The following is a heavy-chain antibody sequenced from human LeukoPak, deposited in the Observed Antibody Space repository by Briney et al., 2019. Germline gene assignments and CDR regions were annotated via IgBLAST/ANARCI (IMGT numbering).Heavy chain of an antibody. V-gene: IGHV3-23*01. CDR1: GFTFSNAW. CDR2: ISGSGGST. Sequence: GGSLRLSCAASGFTFSNAWMSWVRQAPGKGLEWVSAISGSGGSTYYADSVKGRFTISRDNSKNTLYLQMNSLRAEDTAVYYCAKVRYCSSTSCLYYFDYWGQGTLVTVSS. J-gene: IGHJ4*02. CDR3: AKVRYCSSTSCLYYFDY. D-gene: IGHD2-2*01.